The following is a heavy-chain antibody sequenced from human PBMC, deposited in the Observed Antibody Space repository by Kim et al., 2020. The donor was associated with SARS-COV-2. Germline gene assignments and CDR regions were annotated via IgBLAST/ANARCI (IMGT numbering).Heavy chain of an antibody. CDR2: IYPGDSDT. D-gene: IGHD3-9*01. Sequence: GESLKISCKGSGYSFTSYWIGWVRQMPGKGLEWMGIIYPGDSDTRYSPSFQGQVTISADKSISTAYLQWSSLKASDTAMYYCARPYGLYYDILTGYWPGGYFDYWGQGTLVTVSS. J-gene: IGHJ4*02. V-gene: IGHV5-51*01. CDR1: GYSFTSYW. CDR3: ARPYGLYYDILTGYWPGGYFDY.